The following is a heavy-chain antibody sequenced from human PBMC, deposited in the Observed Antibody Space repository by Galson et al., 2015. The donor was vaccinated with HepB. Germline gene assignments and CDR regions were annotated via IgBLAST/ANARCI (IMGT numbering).Heavy chain of an antibody. CDR2: ISPYNGNT. J-gene: IGHJ4*02. CDR3: ARDALYYYDRSGYYY. CDR1: GYTFTTYA. V-gene: IGHV1-18*01. D-gene: IGHD3-22*01. Sequence: SVKVSCKASGYTFTTYAISWVRQAPGQGLEWMGWISPYNGNTNYAQKLQGRVTMTTSTSTSTAYMELRSLRSDDTAVYYCARDALYYYDRSGYYYWGQGTPVTVSS.